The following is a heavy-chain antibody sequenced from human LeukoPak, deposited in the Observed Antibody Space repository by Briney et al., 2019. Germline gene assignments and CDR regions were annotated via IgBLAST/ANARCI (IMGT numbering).Heavy chain of an antibody. CDR3: ARSCSSTSCYPYYDILTGYYMSMGTFDY. CDR2: INPNSGGT. D-gene: IGHD3-9*01. CDR1: GYTFTGYY. J-gene: IGHJ4*02. V-gene: IGHV1-2*02. Sequence: GASVKVSCKASGYTFTGYYMHWVRQAPGQGLEWMGWINPNSGGTNYAQKFQGRVTMTRDTSISTAYMELSRLRSDDTAVYYCARSCSSTSCYPYYDILTGYYMSMGTFDYWGQGTLVTVSS.